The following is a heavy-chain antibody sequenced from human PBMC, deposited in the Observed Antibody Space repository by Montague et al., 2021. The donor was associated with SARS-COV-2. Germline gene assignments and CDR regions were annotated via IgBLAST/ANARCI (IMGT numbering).Heavy chain of an antibody. CDR1: GFTFSSYW. Sequence: SLRLSCSASGFTFSSYWMSWVRQAPGKGLEWVANIKQDGSEKYYVDSVKGRFTISRDNAKNSLYLQMNSLRAEDTAVYYCARDSYGSGNHYYYYGMDVWGQGTTVTVSS. J-gene: IGHJ6*02. CDR3: ARDSYGSGNHYYYYGMDV. CDR2: IKQDGSEK. D-gene: IGHD3-10*01. V-gene: IGHV3-7*01.